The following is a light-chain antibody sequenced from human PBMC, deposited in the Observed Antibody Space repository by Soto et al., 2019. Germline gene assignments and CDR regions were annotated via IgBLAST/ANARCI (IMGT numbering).Light chain of an antibody. Sequence: EIVMTQSPPSLTVTPGEPASISCGSSQRLLHSNGNTFLDWYLQKPGQSPQLLIYLGSNRASGVPDRVSGSEAGTDFTLKISRVEAEDAGVYYCMQALETPYTFGQGTKLEIK. J-gene: IGKJ2*01. CDR3: MQALETPYT. CDR2: LGS. CDR1: QRLLHSNGNTF. V-gene: IGKV2-28*01.